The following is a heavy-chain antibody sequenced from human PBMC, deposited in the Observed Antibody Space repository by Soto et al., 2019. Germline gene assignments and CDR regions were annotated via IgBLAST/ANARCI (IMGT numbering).Heavy chain of an antibody. CDR3: TRDMARDYGQIDY. CDR2: ISGSGIAT. J-gene: IGHJ4*02. CDR1: AFTFSQYY. V-gene: IGHV3-11*01. D-gene: IGHD3-16*01. Sequence: QVQLVESGGGLVQPGGSLRLSCVASAFTFSQYYMTWVRQAPGKGLEWVSTISGSGIATDYADSVKGRFTISRDNAKNSLFLQINILRADDTAVYYCTRDMARDYGQIDYWGQGTLVTVSS.